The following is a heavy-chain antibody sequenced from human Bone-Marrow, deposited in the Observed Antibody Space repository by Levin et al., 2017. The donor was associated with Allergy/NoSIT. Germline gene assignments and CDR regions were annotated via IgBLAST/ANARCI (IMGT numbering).Heavy chain of an antibody. CDR1: GGSITTTNW. V-gene: IGHV4-4*02. Sequence: SETLSLTCAVSGGSITTTNWWTWVRQPPGKGLEWIGEIYHSGTINYNPSLKSRVTMSVDKSKNQFSLRLTSVTAADTAFYYCGMSIYPYNWVDPWGPGALVTVSS. CDR2: IYHSGTI. D-gene: IGHD6-6*01. J-gene: IGHJ5*02. CDR3: GMSIYPYNWVDP.